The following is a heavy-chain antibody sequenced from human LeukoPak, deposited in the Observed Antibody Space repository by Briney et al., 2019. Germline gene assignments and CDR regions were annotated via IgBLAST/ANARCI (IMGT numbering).Heavy chain of an antibody. CDR2: IYHSGST. CDR1: GYPISSGYY. CDR3: ARDRGYCSSIRCYYYFDY. V-gene: IGHV4-38-2*02. J-gene: IGHJ4*02. D-gene: IGHD2-2*01. Sequence: PSETLSLTCAVSGYPISSGYYWGWIRQPPGKGLEWIGSIYHSGSTYYNPSLKSRVTMSVDTSKNQFSLKLSSVTDADTAVYYCARDRGYCSSIRCYYYFDYWGQGTLLTVSS.